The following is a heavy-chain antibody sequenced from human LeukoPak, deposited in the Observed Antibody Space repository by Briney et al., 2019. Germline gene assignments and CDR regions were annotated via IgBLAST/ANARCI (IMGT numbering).Heavy chain of an antibody. CDR1: GYTFTSYG. Sequence: ASVKVSCKASGYTFTSYGISWVRQAPGQGLEWMGWISAYNGNTNYAQKLQGRVTMTTDTSTSTAYMELRSLRSDDTAVYYCARDRPQYYYDSSGYYYFSDYWGQGTLVTVSS. D-gene: IGHD3-22*01. CDR3: ARDRPQYYYDSSGYYYFSDY. J-gene: IGHJ4*02. CDR2: ISAYNGNT. V-gene: IGHV1-18*01.